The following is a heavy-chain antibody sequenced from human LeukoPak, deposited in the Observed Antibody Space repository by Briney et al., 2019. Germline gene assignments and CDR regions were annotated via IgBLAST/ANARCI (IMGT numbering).Heavy chain of an antibody. CDR2: IIPIFGTA. V-gene: IGHV1-69*13. CDR3: ASPGSGPILEQLVRNSIYGMDV. J-gene: IGHJ6*02. CDR1: GGTFSSYA. D-gene: IGHD6-13*01. Sequence: ASVKVSCKASGGTFSSYAISWVRQAPGQGLEWMGGIIPIFGTANYAQKFQGRVTITADESTSTAYMELSSLRSEDTAVYYCASPGSGPILEQLVRNSIYGMDVWGQGTTVTVSS.